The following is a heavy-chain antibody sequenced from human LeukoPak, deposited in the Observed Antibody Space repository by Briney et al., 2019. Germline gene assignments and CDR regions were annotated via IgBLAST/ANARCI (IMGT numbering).Heavy chain of an antibody. Sequence: PGGSLRLSCAASGFTVSSNYMSWVRQAPGKGLEWVSVIYSGGSTYYADSMKGRFTISRDNSKNTLYLQMNSQRAEDTAVYYCARGNYYDSSGLLDYWGQGTLVTVSS. CDR3: ARGNYYDSSGLLDY. CDR2: IYSGGST. CDR1: GFTVSSNY. J-gene: IGHJ4*02. V-gene: IGHV3-66*01. D-gene: IGHD3-22*01.